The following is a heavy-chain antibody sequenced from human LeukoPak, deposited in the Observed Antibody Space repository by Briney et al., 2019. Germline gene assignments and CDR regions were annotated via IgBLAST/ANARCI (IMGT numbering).Heavy chain of an antibody. CDR2: IYHNGDK. J-gene: IGHJ4*02. CDR1: GYSVRSSD. Sequence: SETLSLTCTVSGYSVRSSDWSWIRQPPGRGLEYIGYIYHNGDKKNNPCLSSRVNMSLDTSKNQFSLNLTSVTAADSAVYYCARHNGDSYLDYWAQGTLVTVSS. CDR3: ARHNGDSYLDY. V-gene: IGHV4-59*02. D-gene: IGHD2-21*01.